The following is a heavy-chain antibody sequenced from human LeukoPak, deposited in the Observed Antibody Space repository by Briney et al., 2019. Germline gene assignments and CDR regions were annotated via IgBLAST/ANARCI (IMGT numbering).Heavy chain of an antibody. CDR3: ATRPPDDTYYGVLDY. CDR1: GFTFSSYA. CDR2: ISGSGGST. Sequence: GGSLRLSCAASGFTFSSYAMSWVRQAPGKGLEWVSAISGSGGSTYYADSVKGRFTISRDNSKNTVFLQMNSLRAEDTAVYYCATRPPDDTYYGVLDYWGRGTLVTVSS. V-gene: IGHV3-23*01. D-gene: IGHD3-10*01. J-gene: IGHJ4*02.